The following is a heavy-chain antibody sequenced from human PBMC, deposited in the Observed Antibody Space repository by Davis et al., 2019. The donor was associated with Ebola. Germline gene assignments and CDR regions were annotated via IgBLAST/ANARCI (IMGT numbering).Heavy chain of an antibody. CDR3: ARDLITGTNWFDP. J-gene: IGHJ5*02. D-gene: IGHD1-7*01. V-gene: IGHV3-23*01. CDR2: ISGSGGST. Sequence: GESLKISCAASGFTFSSYAMSWVRQAPGKGLEWVSAISGSGGSTYYADSVKGRFTISRDNAKNSLYLQMNSLRAEDTAVYYCARDLITGTNWFDPWGQGTLVTVSS. CDR1: GFTFSSYA.